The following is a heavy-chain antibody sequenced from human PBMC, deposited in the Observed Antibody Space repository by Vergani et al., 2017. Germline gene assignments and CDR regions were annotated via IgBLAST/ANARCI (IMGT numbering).Heavy chain of an antibody. D-gene: IGHD3-3*01. CDR1: GGSISSYY. Sequence: QVQLQESGPGLVKPSETLSLTCTVSGGSISSYYWSWIRQPPGKGLEWIGYIYYSGSTNYNPSLKSRVTISVDTSKNQFSLKLSSVTAADTAVYYCARALSKTYYDFLSGYYSPRAAHDAFDIWGQGTMVTFSS. V-gene: IGHV4-59*01. CDR3: ARALSKTYYDFLSGYYSPRAAHDAFDI. CDR2: IYYSGST. J-gene: IGHJ3*02.